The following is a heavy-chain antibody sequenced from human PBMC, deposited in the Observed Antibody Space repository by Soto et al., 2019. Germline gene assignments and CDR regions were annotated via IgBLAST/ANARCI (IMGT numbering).Heavy chain of an antibody. V-gene: IGHV1-8*01. D-gene: IGHD3-3*01. J-gene: IGHJ6*03. CDR1: GYTFTSYD. CDR2: MNPNSGNT. CDR3: ARGPNYDFWSGYYWPYYYYYMDV. Sequence: VASVKVSCKASGYTFTSYDINWVRQATGQGLEWMGWMNPNSGNTGYAQKFQGRVTMTRNTSISTAYMELSSLRSEDTAVYYCARGPNYDFWSGYYWPYYYYYMDVWGKGTTVTVS.